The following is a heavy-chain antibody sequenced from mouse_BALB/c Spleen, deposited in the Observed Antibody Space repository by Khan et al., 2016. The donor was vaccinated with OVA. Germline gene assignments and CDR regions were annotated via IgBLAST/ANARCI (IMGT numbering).Heavy chain of an antibody. CDR1: GYTFTNYG. D-gene: IGHD2-3*01. CDR2: INPNTGEP. V-gene: IGHV9-3*02. CDR3: ARGGVYDYCLDY. Sequence: QIQLVQSGPELKKPGETVKISCKASGYTFTNYGTNWVKQAPGKGLKWMGRINPNTGEPTYAEEFKGRFAIPLETSASTAYLQINNLKNAEQATCFCARGGVYDYCLDYWGQGTTLTVSS. J-gene: IGHJ2*01.